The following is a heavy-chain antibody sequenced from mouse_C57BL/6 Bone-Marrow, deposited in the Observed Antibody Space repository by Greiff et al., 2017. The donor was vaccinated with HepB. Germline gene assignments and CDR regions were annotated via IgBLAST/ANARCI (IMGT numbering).Heavy chain of an antibody. CDR3: ASFYYYGSGWYFDV. CDR1: GFNIKDYY. J-gene: IGHJ1*03. D-gene: IGHD1-1*01. CDR2: IDPEAGET. V-gene: IGHV14-2*01. Sequence: EVQLQQSGAELVKPGASVKLSCTASGFNIKDYYMHWVKQRTEQGLEWIGRIDPEAGETKYAPKFQGKATITADTSSNTAYLQLSSLTSEDTAVYYGASFYYYGSGWYFDVWGTGTTVTVSS.